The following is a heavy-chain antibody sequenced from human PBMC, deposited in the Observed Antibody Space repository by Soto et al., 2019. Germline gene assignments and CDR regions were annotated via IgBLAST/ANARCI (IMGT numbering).Heavy chain of an antibody. V-gene: IGHV4-61*01. CDR2: IYYSGST. Sequence: PSETLSLTCTVSGGSVSSGSYYWSWIRQPPGKGLEWIGYIYYSGSTNYNPSLKSRVTISVDTSKNQFSLKLSSATAADTAVYYCARGEGYYDFWSGYYSSFDYWGQGTLVTVSS. D-gene: IGHD3-3*01. CDR3: ARGEGYYDFWSGYYSSFDY. CDR1: GGSVSSGSYY. J-gene: IGHJ4*02.